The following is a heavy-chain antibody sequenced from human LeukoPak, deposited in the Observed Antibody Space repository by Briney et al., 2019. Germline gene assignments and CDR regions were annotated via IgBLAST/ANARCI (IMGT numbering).Heavy chain of an antibody. CDR3: ARDWLAAGGDYMDV. J-gene: IGHJ6*03. Sequence: PGGSLILSCAASGFTFSSFDMNWVRQAPGKGLEWVSFISNSGDLIKYADSVKGRFTISRDNAENSLYLQMNSLRADDTATYYCARDWLAAGGDYMDVWGKGTTVT. D-gene: IGHD6-13*01. CDR2: ISNSGDLI. V-gene: IGHV3-48*03. CDR1: GFTFSSFD.